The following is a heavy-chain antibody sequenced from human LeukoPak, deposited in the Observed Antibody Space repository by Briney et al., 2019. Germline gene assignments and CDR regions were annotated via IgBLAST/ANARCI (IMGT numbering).Heavy chain of an antibody. CDR1: GFTFSSYS. CDR2: INSDGSST. J-gene: IGHJ4*02. CDR3: TSAADYGDPDY. Sequence: PGGSLRLSCSASGFTFSSYSMHWVRQAPGKGLECVSRINSDGSSTNYADSVKGRFTISRDKTKNTLYLQMNSLRAEHTAAYYCTSAADYGDPDYWGQGTLVTVSS. D-gene: IGHD4-17*01. V-gene: IGHV3-74*01.